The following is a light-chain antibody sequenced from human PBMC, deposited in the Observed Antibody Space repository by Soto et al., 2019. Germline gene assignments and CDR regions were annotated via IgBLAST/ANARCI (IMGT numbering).Light chain of an antibody. J-gene: IGKJ4*01. Sequence: IVLTQSPGTMALSPWETATLACSGSQSVSSSYLAWYQQKPGLTPRLLIYGASSRATGIPDRFSGSGSGTDFTLTISRLEPEEFAVYYCQQYDSSRLTFGGGTKVDNK. CDR1: QSVSSSY. CDR3: QQYDSSRLT. CDR2: GAS. V-gene: IGKV3-20*01.